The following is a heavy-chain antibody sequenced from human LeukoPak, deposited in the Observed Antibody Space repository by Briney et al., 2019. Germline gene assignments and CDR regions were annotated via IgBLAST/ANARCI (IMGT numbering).Heavy chain of an antibody. CDR3: AKGVGYCSGGSCQQFDY. CDR1: GFTFSGYG. Sequence: GGSLRLSCAASGFTFSGYGMSWVRQAPGKGLKWVSAISGSGGSTYYADSVKGRITISRDNSKNTLYLQMNSLRAEDTAVYYCAKGVGYCSGGSCQQFDYWGQGTLVTVSS. D-gene: IGHD2-15*01. CDR2: ISGSGGST. V-gene: IGHV3-23*01. J-gene: IGHJ4*02.